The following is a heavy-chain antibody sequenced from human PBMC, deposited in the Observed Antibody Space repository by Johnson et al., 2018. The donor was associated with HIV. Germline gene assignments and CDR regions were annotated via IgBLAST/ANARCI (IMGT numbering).Heavy chain of an antibody. Sequence: VQLVESGGGVVQPGRSLRLSCAASGFTFSGYWMSWVRQAPGKGLEWVANIKQDGSQKYYVDAVKGRFTISRDNAKNSVYLQMNSLRDEDTAVYYGARELGGSSLPFGAFDIWGQGTMVTVSS. CDR1: GFTFSGYW. J-gene: IGHJ3*02. D-gene: IGHD6-13*01. V-gene: IGHV3-7*05. CDR3: ARELGGSSLPFGAFDI. CDR2: IKQDGSQK.